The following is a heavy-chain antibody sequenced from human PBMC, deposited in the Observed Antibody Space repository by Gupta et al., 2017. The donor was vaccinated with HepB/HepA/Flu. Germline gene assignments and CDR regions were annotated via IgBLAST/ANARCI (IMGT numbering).Heavy chain of an antibody. Sequence: NVSCTAPVCTFCCYAISWVRQAPGQGLEWMGGIIPIFGTANYSQKFQGRVTITADESTSTAYMELSSLRSEDTAVYYCARDLGCSSTSCYTEVWFDPWGQGTLVTVSS. D-gene: IGHD2-2*02. CDR2: IIPIFGTA. V-gene: IGHV1-69*01. J-gene: IGHJ5*02. CDR3: ARDLGCSSTSCYTEVWFDP. CDR1: VCTFCCYA.